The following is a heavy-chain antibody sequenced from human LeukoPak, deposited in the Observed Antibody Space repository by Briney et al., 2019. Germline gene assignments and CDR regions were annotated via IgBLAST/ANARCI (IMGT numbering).Heavy chain of an antibody. CDR2: ISYDGSNK. CDR1: GFTFNTYA. V-gene: IGHV3-30*18. J-gene: IGHJ4*02. Sequence: GRSLRLSCAASGFTFNTYAIHWVRQAPGKGLEWVTVISYDGSNKYYADSVKGRFTISRDNSKNTLYLQMNSLSAEDTAVYYCAKALQGYSGSYTLDYWGQGTLVTVSS. CDR3: AKALQGYSGSYTLDY. D-gene: IGHD1-26*01.